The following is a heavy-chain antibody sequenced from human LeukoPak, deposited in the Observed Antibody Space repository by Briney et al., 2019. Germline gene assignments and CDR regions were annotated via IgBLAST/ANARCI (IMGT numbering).Heavy chain of an antibody. CDR1: GFTFSSYA. CDR2: ISYDGSNK. D-gene: IGHD1-26*01. J-gene: IGHJ4*02. CDR3: ARAKWRVGATTEAVFDY. Sequence: GGSLRLSCAASGFTFSSYAMHWVRQAPGKGLEWVAVISYDGSNKYYADSVKGRFTISRDNSKNTLYLQMNSLRAEDTAVYYCARAKWRVGATTEAVFDYWGQGTLVTVSS. V-gene: IGHV3-30-3*01.